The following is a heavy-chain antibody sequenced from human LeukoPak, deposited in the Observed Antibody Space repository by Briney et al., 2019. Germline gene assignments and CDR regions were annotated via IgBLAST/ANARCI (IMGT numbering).Heavy chain of an antibody. CDR2: IKQDGSEK. CDR1: GFTFSSYW. J-gene: IGHJ4*02. Sequence: PGGSLRLSCTASGFTFSSYWMSWVRQAPGKGLEWVANIKQDGSEKYYVDSVEGRFTISRDNAKNSLYLQMNSLRAEDTAVYYCGRERVVVPAALYYFDYWGQGTLVTVSS. V-gene: IGHV3-7*01. D-gene: IGHD2-2*01. CDR3: GRERVVVPAALYYFDY.